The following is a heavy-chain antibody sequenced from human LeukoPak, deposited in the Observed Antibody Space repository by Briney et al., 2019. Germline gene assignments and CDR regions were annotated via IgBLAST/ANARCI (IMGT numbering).Heavy chain of an antibody. J-gene: IGHJ4*02. V-gene: IGHV1-2*02. CDR3: ARDRGWLFDY. D-gene: IGHD5-24*01. CDR1: GYTFTGYY. Sequence: ASVKVSCKASGYTFTGYYMHWVRQAPGQGLEWMGWINPNSGGTNYAQKFQGRVTMARDTSISTAYMELSRLRPDDTGVYYCARDRGWLFDYWGQGTLVSVSS. CDR2: INPNSGGT.